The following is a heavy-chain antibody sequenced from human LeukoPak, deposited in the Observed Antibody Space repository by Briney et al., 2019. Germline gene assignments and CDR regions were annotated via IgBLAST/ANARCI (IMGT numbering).Heavy chain of an antibody. D-gene: IGHD2-2*01. Sequence: SQTLSLTCTVSGGSISSGGNYWSWIRQHPGKGLEWIGYIYYTGSTYYNPSLKSRVTISVDTSKNQFSLRLSSVTAADTAVYYCARAGGGAPMLFYYYMDVWGKGTTVTVSS. J-gene: IGHJ6*03. CDR3: ARAGGGAPMLFYYYMDV. V-gene: IGHV4-31*03. CDR1: GGSISSGGNY. CDR2: IYYTGST.